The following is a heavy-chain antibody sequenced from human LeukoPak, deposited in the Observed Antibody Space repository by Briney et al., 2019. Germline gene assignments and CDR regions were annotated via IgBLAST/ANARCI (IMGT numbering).Heavy chain of an antibody. D-gene: IGHD5-12*01. Sequence: SETLSLTCTVPGGSIMGFYWSWIRQPAGKGLEWIGRIYSAGSAKYNPSLKSRVTLSVDPSNNQFSLKMRSVTAADTAVYYCAKDAGYSGYEWGQGILVTVSS. J-gene: IGHJ4*02. CDR3: AKDAGYSGYE. CDR1: GGSIMGFY. V-gene: IGHV4-4*07. CDR2: IYSAGSA.